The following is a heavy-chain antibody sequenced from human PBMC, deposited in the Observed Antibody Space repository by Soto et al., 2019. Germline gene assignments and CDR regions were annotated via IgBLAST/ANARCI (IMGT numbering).Heavy chain of an antibody. CDR1: GGSFSGYY. Sequence: QVQLQQWGAGLLKPSETLSLTCAVYGGSFSGYYWSWIRQPPGKGLEWIEEINHSGSTNYNPSLKSRVTISVDTSKNQFSLKLSSVTAADTAVYYCARYNSNYFDYWGQGTLVTVSS. CDR2: INHSGST. CDR3: ARYNSNYFDY. J-gene: IGHJ4*02. V-gene: IGHV4-34*01. D-gene: IGHD1-20*01.